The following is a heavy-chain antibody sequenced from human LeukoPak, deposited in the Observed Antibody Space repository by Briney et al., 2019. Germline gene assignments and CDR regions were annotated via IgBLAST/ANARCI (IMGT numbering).Heavy chain of an antibody. Sequence: TGGSLRLSCAASGFTFSSYAMSWVRQAPGKGLEWVSAISGSGGSTYYADSVKGRFTISRDNSKNTLYLQMNSLRAEDTAVYYCAKDVYSSSWYPPRHFDYWGQGTLVTASS. J-gene: IGHJ4*02. CDR1: GFTFSSYA. D-gene: IGHD6-13*01. CDR2: ISGSGGST. V-gene: IGHV3-23*01. CDR3: AKDVYSSSWYPPRHFDY.